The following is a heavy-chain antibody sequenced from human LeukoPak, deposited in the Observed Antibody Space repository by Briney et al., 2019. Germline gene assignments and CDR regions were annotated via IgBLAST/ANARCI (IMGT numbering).Heavy chain of an antibody. CDR1: GGSISTNY. J-gene: IGHJ1*01. D-gene: IGHD5-12*01. CDR2: IYVTGTT. V-gene: IGHV4-4*07. CDR3: ARGGPDLAREYFQY. Sequence: PSETLSLTCTVSGGSISTNYWNWIRQPAGKGLEWIGRIYVTGTTYYNPSLKSRLTMSVDASRNQFFLNLSSVTAADTAVYYCARGGPDLAREYFQYWGQGTLVIVSS.